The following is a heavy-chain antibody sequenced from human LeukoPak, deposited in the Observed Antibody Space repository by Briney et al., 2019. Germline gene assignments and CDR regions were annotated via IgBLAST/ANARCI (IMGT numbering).Heavy chain of an antibody. V-gene: IGHV3-21*01. D-gene: IGHD4-11*01. CDR1: GFTFSSYR. J-gene: IGHJ4*02. CDR2: ISSSSSYI. Sequence: GGSQRLSCAASGFTFSSYRMNWVRQAPGEGLEWVSFISSSSSYIDYADSVKGRFTISRGNAKNSLYLQMNSLRAEDTAVYYCVRDSYSNYFDYWGQGTLVTVSS. CDR3: VRDSYSNYFDY.